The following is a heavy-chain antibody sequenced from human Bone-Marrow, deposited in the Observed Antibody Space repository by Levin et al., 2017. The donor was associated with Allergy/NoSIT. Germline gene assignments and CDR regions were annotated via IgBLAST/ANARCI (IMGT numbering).Heavy chain of an antibody. V-gene: IGHV1-69*02. CDR1: GGTFSSYT. D-gene: IGHD6-6*01. J-gene: IGHJ4*02. Sequence: SVKVSCKASGGTFSSYTISWVRQAPGQGLEWMGRIIPILGIANYAQKFQGRVTITADKSTSTAYMELSSLRSEDTAVYYCASTSEYSSSSGHRNDYWGQGTLVTVSS. CDR2: IIPILGIA. CDR3: ASTSEYSSSSGHRNDY.